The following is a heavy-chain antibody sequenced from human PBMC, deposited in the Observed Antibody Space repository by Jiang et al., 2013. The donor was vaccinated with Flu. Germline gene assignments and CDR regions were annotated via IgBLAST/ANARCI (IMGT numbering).Heavy chain of an antibody. CDR1: GDSVXFSNNAA. Sequence: QTLSLTCAISGDSVXFSNNAAWNWIRQSPSRGLEWLGRTYYRSKWYNDYAVSVKSRITINPDTSKNQFSLQLNSVTPEDTAVYYCARDGGSPSLIPLDYWGQGTLVTVSS. V-gene: IGHV6-1*01. J-gene: IGHJ4*02. CDR3: ARDGGSPSLIPLDY. D-gene: IGHD1-26*01. CDR2: TYYRSKWYN.